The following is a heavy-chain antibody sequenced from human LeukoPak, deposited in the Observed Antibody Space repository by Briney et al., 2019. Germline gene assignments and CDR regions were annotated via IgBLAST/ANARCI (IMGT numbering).Heavy chain of an antibody. CDR1: GYTFTGYY. V-gene: IGHV1-2*06. CDR3: ARVQSLTHFDY. CDR2: INPNSGGT. J-gene: IGHJ4*02. Sequence: ASVKVSCKASGYTFTGYYMHWVRLAPGQGLEWMGRINPNSGGTNYAQKFQGRVTMTRDTSISTAYMELSRLRSDDTAVYYCARVQSLTHFDYWGQGTLVTVSS.